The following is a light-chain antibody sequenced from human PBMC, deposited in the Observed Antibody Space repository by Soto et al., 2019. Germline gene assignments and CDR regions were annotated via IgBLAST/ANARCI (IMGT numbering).Light chain of an antibody. CDR1: SSDIGGYNY. CDR3: SSYTRSSTVV. CDR2: DVS. J-gene: IGLJ2*01. Sequence: QSALTQPASMSGSPGQSITISCTGTSSDIGGYNYVSWYQQHPGKAPKLMIYDVSNWPSGVSNRFSGSKSGNTASLTISGLQAEDEADYYCSSYTRSSTVVFGGGTKLTVL. V-gene: IGLV2-14*03.